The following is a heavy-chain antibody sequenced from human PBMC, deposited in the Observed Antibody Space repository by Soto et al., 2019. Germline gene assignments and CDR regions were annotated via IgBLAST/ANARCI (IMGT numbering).Heavy chain of an antibody. CDR3: VKINYYDSSGFSLDAFDI. CDR1: GFTFSDHF. CDR2: IRNKAKSYTT. D-gene: IGHD3-22*01. Sequence: PGGSLRLSCAASGFTFSDHFMDWVRQAPGKGLEWVGRIRNKAKSYTTQYPASVQGRCTISRDDSQKSLYLHMQSPGTGDTAFFYCVKINYYDSSGFSLDAFDIWGQGTMVTVSS. V-gene: IGHV3-72*01. J-gene: IGHJ3*02.